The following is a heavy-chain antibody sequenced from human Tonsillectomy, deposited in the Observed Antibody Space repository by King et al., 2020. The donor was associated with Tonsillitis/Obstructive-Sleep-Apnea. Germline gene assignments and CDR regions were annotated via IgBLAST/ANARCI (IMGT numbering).Heavy chain of an antibody. J-gene: IGHJ4*02. CDR2: ISSSGSTI. CDR3: ARESCSSTSCYDY. V-gene: IGHV3-48*03. CDR1: GFTFSSYE. D-gene: IGHD2-2*01. Sequence: VQLVESGGGLVQPGGSLRLSCAASGFTFSSYEMNWVRQAPGKGLEWVSYISSSGSTIYYADSVKGRFTISRDNAKNSLYLQMNSLRAEDTAVYYCARESCSSTSCYDYWGQGTLVTVSS.